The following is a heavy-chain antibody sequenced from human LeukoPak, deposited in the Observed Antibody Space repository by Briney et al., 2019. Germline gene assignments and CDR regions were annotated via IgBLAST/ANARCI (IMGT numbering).Heavy chain of an antibody. CDR1: GCAFSVYA. V-gene: IGHV3-23*01. CDR3: AKPISGGLAVTADWFHP. Sequence: GRSLRLSCAASGCAFSVYAMNWLRQPPGKGLQWVSTINTNSGSTSYATSVRGRFTISRDNSKNTLYLQVNTVRADDTATYYCAKPISGGLAVTADWFHPWGQGTLVVGTS. J-gene: IGHJ5*01. D-gene: IGHD6-19*01. CDR2: INTNSGST.